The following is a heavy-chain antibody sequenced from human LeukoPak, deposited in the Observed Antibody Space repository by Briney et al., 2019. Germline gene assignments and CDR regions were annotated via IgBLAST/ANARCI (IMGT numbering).Heavy chain of an antibody. V-gene: IGHV1-69*04. Sequence: ASVKVSCKASGGTFSSYAISWVRQAPGQGLEWMGRIIPILGIANYAQKFQGRVTITADKSTSTAYMELSSLRSEDTAVYYCARDTESGFFSAGTRGLDYWGQGTLVTVSS. CDR2: IIPILGIA. CDR1: GGTFSSYA. D-gene: IGHD6-19*01. CDR3: ARDTESGFFSAGTRGLDY. J-gene: IGHJ4*02.